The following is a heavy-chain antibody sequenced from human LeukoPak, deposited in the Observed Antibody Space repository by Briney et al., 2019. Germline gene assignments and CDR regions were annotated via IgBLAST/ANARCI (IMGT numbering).Heavy chain of an antibody. D-gene: IGHD5-18*01. J-gene: IGHJ6*03. V-gene: IGHV1-8*01. CDR2: MNPKSGNT. CDR3: ARGAKRIQKGYYYYMDV. Sequence: ASVKVSCTASGYTFTSYDINWVRQATGQGLEWMGWMNPKSGNTDYAQKFQGRVTMTRNTSISTAYMELSSLRSEDTAVYYCARGAKRIQKGYYYYMDVWGKGTTVTVSS. CDR1: GYTFTSYD.